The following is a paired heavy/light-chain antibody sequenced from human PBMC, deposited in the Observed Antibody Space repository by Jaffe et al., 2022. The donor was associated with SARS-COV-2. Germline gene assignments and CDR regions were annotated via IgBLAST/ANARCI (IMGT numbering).Light chain of an antibody. CDR3: SSYTSSSAYV. V-gene: IGLV2-14*01. CDR1: SSDVGGYNY. Sequence: QSALTQPASVSGSPGQSTTISCNGTSSDVGGYNYVSWYQQHPGKAPQLMIYEVSNRPSGVPDRFSGSKSGNTASLTISGLQAEDEADYYCSSYTSSSAYVFGTGTKVTVL. J-gene: IGLJ1*01. CDR2: EVS.
Heavy chain of an antibody. Sequence: QVQLVQSGAEVKEPGASVKVSCKASGYTFTTSVIHWVRQAPGQRLEWMGWINAGSRNTKYSQNFQGRVTISRDTSASTSYMELSSLRSEDTAVYYCARRGDYGGSFDYWGQGTLVTVSS. J-gene: IGHJ4*02. D-gene: IGHD3-16*01. CDR3: ARRGDYGGSFDY. CDR1: GYTFTTSV. V-gene: IGHV1-3*01. CDR2: INAGSRNT.